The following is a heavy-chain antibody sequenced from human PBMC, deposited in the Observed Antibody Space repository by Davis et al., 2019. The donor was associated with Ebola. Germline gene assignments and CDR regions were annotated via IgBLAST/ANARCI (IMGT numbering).Heavy chain of an antibody. Sequence: GGSLRLSCAASGFPFINYAVRWVRQAPGKGLEWVATISAGGDYTNYADSVRGRFTISRDNSKNTLYLQMDSLRAEDTAVYYCAKQRGVGAIDYDYWGRGTVVTVSS. J-gene: IGHJ4*02. CDR1: GFPFINYA. V-gene: IGHV3-23*01. CDR3: AKQRGVGAIDYDY. D-gene: IGHD1-26*01. CDR2: ISAGGDYT.